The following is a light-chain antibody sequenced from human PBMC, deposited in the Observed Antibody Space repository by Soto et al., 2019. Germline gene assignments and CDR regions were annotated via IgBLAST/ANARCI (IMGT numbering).Light chain of an antibody. CDR3: SSYTSSSTLEYV. CDR2: EVS. V-gene: IGLV2-14*01. Sequence: SALTQPASLSGSPGQSITISCTGTSSDVGGYNYVSWYQQHPGKAPKLMIYEVSNRPSGVSSRFSGSKSGNTASLTISGLQAEDEADYYCSSYTSSSTLEYVFGTGTKV. J-gene: IGLJ1*01. CDR1: SSDVGGYNY.